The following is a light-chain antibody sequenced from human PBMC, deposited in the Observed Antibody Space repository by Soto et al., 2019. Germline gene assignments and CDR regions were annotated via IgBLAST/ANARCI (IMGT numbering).Light chain of an antibody. CDR3: CSYAGGASVV. CDR2: EDI. Sequence: QSALTQPASVSGSPGQSITISCTGTSSDIRRYNLVSWYQQHPGKAPKLIIYEDIELPSGVSDRFSGSKSGNTASLTISGLQTEDEADYYCCSYAGGASVVFGGGTKLTVL. V-gene: IGLV2-23*01. J-gene: IGLJ2*01. CDR1: SSDIRRYNL.